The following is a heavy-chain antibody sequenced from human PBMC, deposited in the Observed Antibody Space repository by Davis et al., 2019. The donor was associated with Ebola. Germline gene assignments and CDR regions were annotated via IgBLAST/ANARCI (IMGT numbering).Heavy chain of an antibody. CDR3: ARVEGGNYFDY. V-gene: IGHV4-39*01. D-gene: IGHD2-15*01. Sequence: MPSETLSLTCTVSGGSISSSSYYWGWIRQPPGKGLEWIGSIYYSGSTYYNPSLKSRVTISVDTSKNQFSLKLSSVTAADTAVYYCARVEGGNYFDYWGQGSLVTVSS. CDR1: GGSISSSSYY. J-gene: IGHJ4*02. CDR2: IYYSGST.